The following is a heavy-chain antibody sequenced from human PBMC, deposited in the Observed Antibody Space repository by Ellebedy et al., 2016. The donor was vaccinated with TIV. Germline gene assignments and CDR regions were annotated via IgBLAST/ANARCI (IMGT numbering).Heavy chain of an antibody. J-gene: IGHJ5*02. CDR1: GFTFINHA. CDR2: ITATGDTT. Sequence: GGSLRLSXVGSGFTFINHAMSWFRQAPGKGLESVSVITATGDTTYYADSVKGRFTISRDNSKNSLYLQMNSLRADDTAAYYCAKDLLGKSGTWGQGTLVTVSA. CDR3: AKDLLGKSGT. D-gene: IGHD1-14*01. V-gene: IGHV3-23*01.